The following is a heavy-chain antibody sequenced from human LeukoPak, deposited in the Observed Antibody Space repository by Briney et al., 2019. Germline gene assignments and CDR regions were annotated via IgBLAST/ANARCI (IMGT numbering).Heavy chain of an antibody. CDR2: ISSSSSYI. CDR1: GFTFSSYA. CDR3: ASLVPYDSAFDI. D-gene: IGHD6-6*01. Sequence: GGSLRLSCAASGFTFSSYAMSWVRQAPGKGLEWVSSISSSSSYIYYADSVKGRFTISRDNAKNSLYLQMNSLRAEDTAVYYCASLVPYDSAFDIWGQGTMVTVSS. J-gene: IGHJ3*02. V-gene: IGHV3-21*01.